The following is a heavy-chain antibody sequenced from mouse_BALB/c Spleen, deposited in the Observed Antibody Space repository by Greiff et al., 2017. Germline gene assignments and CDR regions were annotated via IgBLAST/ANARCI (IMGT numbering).Heavy chain of an antibody. CDR3: TRSGLTKFAY. D-gene: IGHD1-3*01. CDR2: IYPGSGST. J-gene: IGHJ3*01. Sequence: LKQPGSELVRPGASVKLSCKASGYTFTSYWMHWVKQRPGQGLEWIGNIYPGSGSTNYDEKFKSKTTLTVDTSSSTAYMQLSSLTSEDSAVYCCTRSGLTKFAYWGQGTLVTVSA. V-gene: IGHV1S22*01. CDR1: GYTFTSYW.